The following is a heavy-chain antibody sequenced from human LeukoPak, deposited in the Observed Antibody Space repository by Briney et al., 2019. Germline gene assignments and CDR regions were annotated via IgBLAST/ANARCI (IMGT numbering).Heavy chain of an antibody. J-gene: IGHJ6*03. CDR2: ISSSGSTI. D-gene: IGHD2-21*02. CDR1: GFTFSDYY. Sequence: GGSLRLSCAASGFTFSDYYMSWIRQAPGEGREWVSYISSSGSTIYYADSVKGRFTISRENDNNSLYLQMNSLRAEDTAVYYCARSLLPTYYYYYYMDVWGKGTTATVSS. CDR3: ARSLLPTYYYYYYMDV. V-gene: IGHV3-11*04.